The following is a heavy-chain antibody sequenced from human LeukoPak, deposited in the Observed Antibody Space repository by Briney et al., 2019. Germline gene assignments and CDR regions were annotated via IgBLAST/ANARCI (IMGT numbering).Heavy chain of an antibody. CDR2: TSSSDDGK. CDR3: AKERNPDSSGYYPYFDY. CDR1: GFSLSSYA. D-gene: IGHD3-22*01. V-gene: IGHV3-23*01. J-gene: IGHJ4*02. Sequence: GGSLRLSCTVSGFSLSSYAMSWVRRAPGKGLEWVSATSSSDDGKYYADSVRGRFTISRDNSRNTMYLQVNSLRAEDTALYYCAKERNPDSSGYYPYFDYWGQGTLVTVSS.